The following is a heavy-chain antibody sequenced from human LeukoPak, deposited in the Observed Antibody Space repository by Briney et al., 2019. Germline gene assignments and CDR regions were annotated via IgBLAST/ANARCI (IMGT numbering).Heavy chain of an antibody. D-gene: IGHD3-9*01. CDR1: GFTFSSYS. Sequence: PGGSLRLSCAASGFTFSSYSMNWVRQAPGKGLGWVSSISSSSSYIYYANSVKGRFTISRDNAKNSLYLQMNSLRAEDTAVYYCARVPRIYDILTGYHWGQGTLVTVSS. V-gene: IGHV3-21*01. J-gene: IGHJ5*02. CDR2: ISSSSSYI. CDR3: ARVPRIYDILTGYH.